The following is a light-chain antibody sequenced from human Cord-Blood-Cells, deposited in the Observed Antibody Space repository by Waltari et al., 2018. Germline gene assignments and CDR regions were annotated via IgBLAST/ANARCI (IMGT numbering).Light chain of an antibody. V-gene: IGKV2-28*01. CDR3: VQALQTPRT. CDR1: QSLLHSNGYNY. Sequence: DIVMTQSPLSLPVTPGEPASISCRSSQSLLHSNGYNYLDWYLQKPGQSPQLLIYLGSNRASGVPDRFSGSGSGTDFTLKISRVEAEDVGVYYCVQALQTPRTFGQGTNVEIK. J-gene: IGKJ1*01. CDR2: LGS.